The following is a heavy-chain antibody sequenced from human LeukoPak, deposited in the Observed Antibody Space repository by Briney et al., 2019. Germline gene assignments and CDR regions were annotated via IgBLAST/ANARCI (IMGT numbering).Heavy chain of an antibody. CDR3: ARGYSSSWLGYFDY. CDR2: IWYDGSNK. V-gene: IGHV3-30*19. Sequence: GGSLRLSCAASGFTFSNYDMHWVRQAPGKGLEWVAVIWYDGSNKYYADSVKGRFTLSRDNSKNTVHLQMNSLRAEDTAVYYCARGYSSSWLGYFDYWGQGTRVTVSS. J-gene: IGHJ4*02. D-gene: IGHD6-13*01. CDR1: GFTFSNYD.